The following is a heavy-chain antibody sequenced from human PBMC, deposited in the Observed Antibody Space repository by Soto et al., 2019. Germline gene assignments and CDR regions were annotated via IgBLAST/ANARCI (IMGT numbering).Heavy chain of an antibody. CDR2: IIPIFGTA. D-gene: IGHD3-22*01. Sequence: SVKLSCKESGGTLSSNASSWVRQAQRQGLEWMGGIIPIFGTANYAQKFQGRVTITADESTSTAYMELSSLRSEDTAVYYCARDGGLHSSGARSFDYWGQGTLVTVSS. V-gene: IGHV1-69*13. J-gene: IGHJ4*02. CDR3: ARDGGLHSSGARSFDY. CDR1: GGTLSSNA.